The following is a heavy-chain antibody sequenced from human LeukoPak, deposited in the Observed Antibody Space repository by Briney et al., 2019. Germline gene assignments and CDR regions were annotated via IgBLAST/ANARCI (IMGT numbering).Heavy chain of an antibody. V-gene: IGHV1-69*05. CDR2: IIPIFGTA. Sequence: GSSVKVSCKACGGTFSSYAISWVRQAPGQGLEWMGGIIPIFGTANYAQMFQGRVTITTDESTSTAYMELSSLRSEDTAVYYCARVPPYYYDSSGYYYGALDYWGQGTLVTVSS. CDR3: ARVPPYYYDSSGYYYGALDY. D-gene: IGHD3-22*01. J-gene: IGHJ4*02. CDR1: GGTFSSYA.